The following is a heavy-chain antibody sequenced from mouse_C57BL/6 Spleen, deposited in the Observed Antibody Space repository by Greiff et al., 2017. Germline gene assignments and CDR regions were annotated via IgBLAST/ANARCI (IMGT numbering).Heavy chain of an antibody. CDR3: AMGDYDAYYAMDY. V-gene: IGHV1-72*01. CDR1: GYTFTSYW. CDR2: IDPNSGGT. Sequence: VQLQQSGAELVKPGASVKLSCKASGYTFTSYWMHWVKQRPGRGLEWIGRIDPNSGGTKYNEKFKSKATLTVDRPSSTAYMQLSSLTPEDSAVYYCAMGDYDAYYAMDYWGQGTSVTVSS. D-gene: IGHD2-4*01. J-gene: IGHJ4*01.